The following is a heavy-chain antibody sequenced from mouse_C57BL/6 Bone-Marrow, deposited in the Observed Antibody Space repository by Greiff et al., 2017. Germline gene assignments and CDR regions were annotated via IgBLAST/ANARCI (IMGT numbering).Heavy chain of an antibody. Sequence: QVQLQQPGAELVKPGASVKLSCKASGYTFTSYWMHWVKQRPGQGLEWIGMIHPNSGSTNYNEKFKSKATLTVDKSSSTAYMQLSSLTSEDSAVYYCARRRGVFDYYGSSPHYYAMDYWGQGTSVTVAS. CDR2: IHPNSGST. J-gene: IGHJ4*01. CDR3: ARRRGVFDYYGSSPHYYAMDY. V-gene: IGHV1-64*01. CDR1: GYTFTSYW. D-gene: IGHD1-1*01.